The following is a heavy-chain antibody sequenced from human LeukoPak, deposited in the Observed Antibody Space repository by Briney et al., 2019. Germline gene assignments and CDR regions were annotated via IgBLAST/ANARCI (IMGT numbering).Heavy chain of an antibody. J-gene: IGHJ6*03. CDR3: ARGSTVGYCSSTSCYIGGRYYYYYMDV. V-gene: IGHV4-4*07. CDR1: GGSISSYY. Sequence: PSETLSLTCTVSGGSISSYYWSWIRQPAGKGLEWIGRIYTSGSTNYNPSLKSRVTMSVDTSKNQFSLKLSSVTAADTAVYYCARGSTVGYCSSTSCYIGGRYYYYYMDVWGKGTTVTVSS. CDR2: IYTSGST. D-gene: IGHD2-2*02.